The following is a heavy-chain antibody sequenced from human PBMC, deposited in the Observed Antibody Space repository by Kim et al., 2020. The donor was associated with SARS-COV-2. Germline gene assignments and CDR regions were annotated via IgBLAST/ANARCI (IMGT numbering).Heavy chain of an antibody. Sequence: GGSLRLSCAASGFTFSSYSMNWVRQAPGKGLEWVSYISSSSSTIYYADSVKGRFTISRDNAKNSLYLQMNSLRAEDTAVYYCDSVSPEIDYWGQGTLVTVSS. CDR2: ISSSSSTI. J-gene: IGHJ4*02. CDR1: GFTFSSYS. V-gene: IGHV3-48*04. CDR3: DSVSPEIDY. D-gene: IGHD4-17*01.